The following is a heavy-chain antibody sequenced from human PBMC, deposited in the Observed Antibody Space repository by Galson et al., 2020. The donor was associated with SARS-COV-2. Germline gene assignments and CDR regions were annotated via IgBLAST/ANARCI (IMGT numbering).Heavy chain of an antibody. CDR2: ISGSGGST. D-gene: IGHD4-17*01. J-gene: IGHJ3*02. CDR1: GFTFSSYA. Sequence: GESLKISCAASGFTFSSYAMSWVRQAPGKGLEWVSAISGSGGSTYYADSVKGRFTISRDNSKNTLYLQMNSLRAEDTAVYYCAKQRTTVTTFGAFDIWGQGTMVTVSS. CDR3: AKQRTTVTTFGAFDI. V-gene: IGHV3-23*01.